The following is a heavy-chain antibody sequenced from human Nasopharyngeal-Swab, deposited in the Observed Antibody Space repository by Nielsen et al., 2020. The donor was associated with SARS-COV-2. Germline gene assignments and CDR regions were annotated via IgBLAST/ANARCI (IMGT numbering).Heavy chain of an antibody. CDR3: ARGSDTALYYFDS. V-gene: IGHV3-21*01. Sequence: GESLKISCAASGFTFSGYSMNWVRQAPGKGLEWVSSISSTGSYIYYADSVKGRFTISRDNAKNSLYLQMNGLRAEDTAVYYCARGSDTALYYFDSWGQGTLVTVSS. CDR1: GFTFSGYS. D-gene: IGHD5-18*01. J-gene: IGHJ4*02. CDR2: ISSTGSYI.